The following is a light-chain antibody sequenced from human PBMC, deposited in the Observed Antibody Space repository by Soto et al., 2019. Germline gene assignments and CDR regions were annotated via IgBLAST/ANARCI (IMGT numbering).Light chain of an antibody. V-gene: IGLV4-69*01. CDR2: LNSDGSH. CDR1: SGHSSYA. J-gene: IGLJ1*01. Sequence: QPVLTQSPSASASLGASVKLTCTLSSGHSSYAIAWHQQQPEKGPRYLMKLNSDGSHSKGDGIPDRFSGSSSGAERYLTISSLQSEDEADYYWQTWGTGSYVFGTGTKLTVL. CDR3: QTWGTGSYV.